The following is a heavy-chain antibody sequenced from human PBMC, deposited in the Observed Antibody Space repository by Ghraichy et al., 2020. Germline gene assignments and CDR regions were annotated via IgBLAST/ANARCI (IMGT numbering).Heavy chain of an antibody. V-gene: IGHV3-23*01. CDR3: AKDEARMVRGPYYFDY. Sequence: GGSLRLSCAASGFTFSSYAMSWVRQAPGKGLEWVSAISGSGGSTYYADSVKGRFTISRDNSKNTLYLQMNSLRAEDTAVYYCAKDEARMVRGPYYFDYWGQGTLVTVSS. D-gene: IGHD3-10*01. CDR2: ISGSGGST. J-gene: IGHJ4*02. CDR1: GFTFSSYA.